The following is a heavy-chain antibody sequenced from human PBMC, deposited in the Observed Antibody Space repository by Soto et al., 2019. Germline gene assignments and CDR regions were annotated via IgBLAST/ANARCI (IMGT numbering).Heavy chain of an antibody. CDR2: IIPIFGTA. J-gene: IGHJ6*02. CDR3: ARSQGGSSSLDIYYYYYYGMDV. CDR1: GGTFSSYA. Sequence: QVQLVQSGAEVKKPGSSVKVSCKAPGGTFSSYAISWVRQAPGQGLEWMGGIIPIFGTAKYAQKFQGRVTITADESTSTGYMERSSLRSEDTAVYYCARSQGGSSSLDIYYYYYYGMDVWGQGTTATVSS. D-gene: IGHD2-15*01. V-gene: IGHV1-69*01.